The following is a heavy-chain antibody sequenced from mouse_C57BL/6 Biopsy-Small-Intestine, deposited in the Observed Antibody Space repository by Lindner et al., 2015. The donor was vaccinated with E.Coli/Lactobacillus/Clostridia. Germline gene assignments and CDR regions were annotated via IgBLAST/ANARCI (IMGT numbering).Heavy chain of an antibody. J-gene: IGHJ4*01. V-gene: IGHV5-17*01. Sequence: VQLQESGGGLVKPGGSLKLSCAASGFTSSDYGIHWVRQAPEKGLEWVAYISSGSSTIYYADIVKGRFTISRDNAKNTLFLQMTSLRSEDTAMYYCARPYYYSMDHWGQGTSVTVSS. CDR1: GFTSSDYG. CDR2: ISSGSSTI. CDR3: ARPYYYSMDH.